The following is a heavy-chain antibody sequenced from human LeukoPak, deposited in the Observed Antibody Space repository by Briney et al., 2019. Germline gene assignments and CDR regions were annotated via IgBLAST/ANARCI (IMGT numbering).Heavy chain of an antibody. CDR2: ISSSSSYI. CDR1: GFTFSSYS. V-gene: IGHV3-21*01. J-gene: IGHJ3*02. Sequence: PGGSLRLSCAASGFTFSSYSMSWVRQAPGKGLEWVSSISSSSSYIYYADSVKGRFTISRDNAKNSLYLQMNSLRAEDTAVYYCARSKTTVVTPGAFDIWGQGTMVTVSS. D-gene: IGHD4-23*01. CDR3: ARSKTTVVTPGAFDI.